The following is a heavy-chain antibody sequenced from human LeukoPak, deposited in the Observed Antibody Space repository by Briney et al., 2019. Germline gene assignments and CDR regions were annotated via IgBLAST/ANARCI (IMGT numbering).Heavy chain of an antibody. J-gene: IGHJ6*02. CDR1: GFTFSSYA. CDR3: ARDFYDFWSGYYHYYYYYGMDV. Sequence: GGSLRLSCAASGFTFSSYAMHWVRQAPGKGLELVAVISYDGSNKYYADSVKGRFTISRDNSKNTLYLQMNSLRAEDTAVYYCARDFYDFWSGYYHYYYYYGMDVWGQGTTVTVSS. D-gene: IGHD3-3*01. V-gene: IGHV3-30-3*01. CDR2: ISYDGSNK.